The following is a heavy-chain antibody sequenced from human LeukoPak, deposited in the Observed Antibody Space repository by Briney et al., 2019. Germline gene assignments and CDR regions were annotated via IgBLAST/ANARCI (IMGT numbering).Heavy chain of an antibody. Sequence: GASVKVSCKASGYTFTGYYMHWVRQAPGHGPEWMGRINPNSGGTNYAQKFQGRVTMTRDTSISTAYMELSRLRSDDTAVYYCARSKTYSSSWYVLYFDYWGQGTLVTVSS. CDR2: INPNSGGT. J-gene: IGHJ4*02. CDR1: GYTFTGYY. V-gene: IGHV1-2*06. D-gene: IGHD6-13*01. CDR3: ARSKTYSSSWYVLYFDY.